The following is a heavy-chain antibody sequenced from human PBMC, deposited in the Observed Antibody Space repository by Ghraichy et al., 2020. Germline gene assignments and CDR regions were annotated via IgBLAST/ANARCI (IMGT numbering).Heavy chain of an antibody. CDR2: TSYDGRDK. Sequence: LSLTCAASGFTFSTYTMHWVRQAPGKGLEWVAVTSYDGRDKYYADSVKGRFTISRDNSKNTLYLQMNSLRPEDTALYYCATSLPNYGDYGVPDYWGQGTLVTVSS. D-gene: IGHD4-17*01. J-gene: IGHJ4*02. CDR1: GFTFSTYT. V-gene: IGHV3-30*04. CDR3: ATSLPNYGDYGVPDY.